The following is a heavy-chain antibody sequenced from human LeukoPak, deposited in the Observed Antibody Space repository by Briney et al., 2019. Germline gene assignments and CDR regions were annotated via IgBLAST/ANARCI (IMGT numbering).Heavy chain of an antibody. D-gene: IGHD2-15*01. CDR3: ASPTRVVAATDDAFDI. V-gene: IGHV3-11*01. J-gene: IGHJ3*02. Sequence: GGSLRLSCAASGFTFSDYYMSWIRQAPGKGLEWVSYISSSGSTIYYADSVKGRFTISRDNAKNSLYLQMNSLRAEDTAVYYCASPTRVVAATDDAFDIWGQGTMVTVSS. CDR1: GFTFSDYY. CDR2: ISSSGSTI.